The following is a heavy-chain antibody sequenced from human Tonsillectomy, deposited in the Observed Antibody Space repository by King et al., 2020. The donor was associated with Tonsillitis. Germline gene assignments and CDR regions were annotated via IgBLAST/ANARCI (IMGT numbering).Heavy chain of an antibody. CDR2: IAKDGREK. V-gene: IGHV3-30*01. D-gene: IGHD3-3*01. J-gene: IGHJ4*02. CDR1: GLAFSSYV. Sequence: VQLVESGGGVVQPGRSLRLSCAASGLAFSSYVMHWVRQAPGKGVEWVAAIAKDGREKEYVDSVKGRFSISRDNFQNTLYLQMNSLRPEDTAVYYCARGGSDFWSGYYSPPFGYWGQGTLVTVSS. CDR3: ARGGSDFWSGYYSPPFGY.